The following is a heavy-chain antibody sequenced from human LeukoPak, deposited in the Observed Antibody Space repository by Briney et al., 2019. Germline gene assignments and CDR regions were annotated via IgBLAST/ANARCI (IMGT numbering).Heavy chain of an antibody. Sequence: ASVKVSCKVSGYTLTELSMHWVRQAPGKGLEWMGGFDPEDGETIYAQKFQGRVTMTEDTSTDTAYMELSSLRAEDTAVYYCARGGVAAAAKGEYFDYWGQGTLVTVSS. CDR3: ARGGVAAAAKGEYFDY. V-gene: IGHV1-24*01. CDR1: GYTLTELS. CDR2: FDPEDGET. D-gene: IGHD6-13*01. J-gene: IGHJ4*02.